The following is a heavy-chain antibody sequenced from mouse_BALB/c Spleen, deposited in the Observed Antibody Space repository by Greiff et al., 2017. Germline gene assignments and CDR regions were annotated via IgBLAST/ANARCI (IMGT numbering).Heavy chain of an antibody. V-gene: IGHV5-9-3*01. CDR3: ARHGGYFDY. J-gene: IGHJ2*01. CDR1: GFTFSSYA. CDR2: ISSGGSYT. Sequence: EVKLMESGGGLVKPGGSLKLSCAASGFTFSSYAMSWVRQTPEKRLEWVATISSGGSYTYYPDSVKGRFTISRDNAKNTLYLQMSSLRSEDTAMYYCARHGGYFDYWGQGTTLTVSS.